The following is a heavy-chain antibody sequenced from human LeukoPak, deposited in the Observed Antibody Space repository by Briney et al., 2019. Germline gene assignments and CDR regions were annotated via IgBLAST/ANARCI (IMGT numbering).Heavy chain of an antibody. Sequence: SGGSLRLSCAASGFTFSSYAMPWVRQAPGKGLEWVAVISYDGSNKYYADSVKGRFTISRDNSKNTLYLQMNSLRAEDTAVYYCARGAMVYASPFDYWGQGTLVTVSS. CDR1: GFTFSSYA. D-gene: IGHD2-8*01. V-gene: IGHV3-30-3*01. CDR3: ARGAMVYASPFDY. J-gene: IGHJ4*02. CDR2: ISYDGSNK.